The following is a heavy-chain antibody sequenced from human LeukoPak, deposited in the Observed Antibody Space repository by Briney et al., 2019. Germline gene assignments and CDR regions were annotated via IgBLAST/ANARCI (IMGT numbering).Heavy chain of an antibody. D-gene: IGHD4-17*01. CDR1: GFTFSSYA. Sequence: GGSLRLSCAASGFTFSSYAMSWVRQAPGKGLEWVSAISGSGGSAYYADSVKGRFTISRDNSKNTLYLRMNSLRAEDTAVYYCAKDHYGDYVSYFDYWGQGTLVTVSS. V-gene: IGHV3-23*01. CDR3: AKDHYGDYVSYFDY. J-gene: IGHJ4*02. CDR2: ISGSGGSA.